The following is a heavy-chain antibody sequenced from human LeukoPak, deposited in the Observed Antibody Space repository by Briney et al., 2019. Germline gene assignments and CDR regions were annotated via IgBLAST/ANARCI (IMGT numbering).Heavy chain of an antibody. CDR2: ISYDGSRE. Sequence: PGRSLRLSCAASGFTFSRYAMHWVRQAPGKGLEWVAVISYDGSRESYADSVKGRFTVSRDNYKNTLYLQMNSPRAEDTAVYYCAREGGYCSSTTCYFDSWGQGTLVTVSS. J-gene: IGHJ4*02. V-gene: IGHV3-30-3*01. CDR3: AREGGYCSSTTCYFDS. CDR1: GFTFSRYA. D-gene: IGHD2-2*01.